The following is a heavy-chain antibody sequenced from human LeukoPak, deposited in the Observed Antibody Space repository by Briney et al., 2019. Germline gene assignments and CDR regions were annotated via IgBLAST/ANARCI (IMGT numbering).Heavy chain of an antibody. CDR2: IGTAGDT. CDR1: GFTFSDYD. D-gene: IGHD1-1*01. V-gene: IGHV3-13*01. CDR3: ARVAKERVGGVYYFDY. Sequence: PGGSLRLSCAASGFTFSDYDMHWGRQATGKGLEWGSAIGTAGDTYYTGSVKGRFTISRENAKNSLYLQMNSLGAGDTAVYYCARVAKERVGGVYYFDYWGQGTLVTVSS. J-gene: IGHJ4*02.